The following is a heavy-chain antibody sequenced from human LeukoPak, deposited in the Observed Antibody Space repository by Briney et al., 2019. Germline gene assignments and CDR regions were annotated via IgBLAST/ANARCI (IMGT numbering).Heavy chain of an antibody. D-gene: IGHD5-18*01. Sequence: ASVKVSCKASGYTFTSYDINWVRQATGQGLEWMGWMNPNSGNTGYTQKFQDRVTMTRNTSISTAYMELSSLRSEDTAVYYCARGDTWIQSYRYYGMDVWGQGTTVTVSS. CDR1: GYTFTSYD. CDR3: ARGDTWIQSYRYYGMDV. CDR2: MNPNSGNT. V-gene: IGHV1-8*01. J-gene: IGHJ6*02.